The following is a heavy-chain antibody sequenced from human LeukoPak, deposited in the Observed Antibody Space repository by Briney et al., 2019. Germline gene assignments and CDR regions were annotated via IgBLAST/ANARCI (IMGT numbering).Heavy chain of an antibody. D-gene: IGHD4-17*01. Sequence: SETLSLTCAVYGGSFSGYYWSWIRQPPGKGLEWIGEINHSGSTNYNPSLKSRVTISVDTSKNQFSLKVRSVTAADTAVYYCARALNYGDYSLVWYFDLWGRGTLVTVSS. J-gene: IGHJ2*01. CDR1: GGSFSGYY. CDR3: ARALNYGDYSLVWYFDL. V-gene: IGHV4-34*01. CDR2: INHSGST.